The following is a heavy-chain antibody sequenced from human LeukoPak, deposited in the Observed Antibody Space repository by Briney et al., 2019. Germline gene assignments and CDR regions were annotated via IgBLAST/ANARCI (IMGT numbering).Heavy chain of an antibody. CDR3: SRGDFCSSSNCYLRPMDV. J-gene: IGHJ6*03. CDR2: IYYSGST. CDR1: GGSLSDYY. D-gene: IGHD2-2*01. V-gene: IGHV4-59*01. Sequence: SETLSLTCTVPGGSLSDYYWNWIRQPPGKGLEWIGYIYYSGSTTYNPSLKSRVTMSVDTAKNQFSLKLRSVTAADTAVYYCSRGDFCSSSNCYLRPMDVWGKGTTVTVSS.